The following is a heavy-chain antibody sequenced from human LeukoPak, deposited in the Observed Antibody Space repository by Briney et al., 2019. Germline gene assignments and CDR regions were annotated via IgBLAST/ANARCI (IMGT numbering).Heavy chain of an antibody. V-gene: IGHV4-39*01. CDR1: GGSISSSSYY. Sequence: SEPLSLTCTVSGGSISSSSYYWGWIRQPPGKGLEWIGSIYYSGSTYYNPSLKSRVTISVDTSKNQFSLKLSSVTAADTAVYYCASLARAGVGATDFDYWGQGTLVTVSS. CDR3: ASLARAGVGATDFDY. CDR2: IYYSGST. D-gene: IGHD1-26*01. J-gene: IGHJ4*02.